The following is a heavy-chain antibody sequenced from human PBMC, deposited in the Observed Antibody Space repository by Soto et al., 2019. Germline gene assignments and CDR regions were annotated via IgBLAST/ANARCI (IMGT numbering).Heavy chain of an antibody. CDR3: ARGYYYDSSGSYFDY. V-gene: IGHV1-18*01. J-gene: IGHJ4*02. Sequence: ASVKVSCKASGYTFTSYGISWVRQAPGQGLEWMGWISAYNGNTNYAQKLQGRVTMTTDTSTSTAYMELRSLRSDDTAVYYCARGYYYDSSGSYFDYWGQGTLVTVSS. CDR1: GYTFTSYG. D-gene: IGHD3-22*01. CDR2: ISAYNGNT.